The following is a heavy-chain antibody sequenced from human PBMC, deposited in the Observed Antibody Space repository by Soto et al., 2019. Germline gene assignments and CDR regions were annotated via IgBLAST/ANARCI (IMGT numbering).Heavy chain of an antibody. CDR2: IYYSGST. V-gene: IGHV4-39*01. J-gene: IGHJ4*02. D-gene: IGHD4-17*01. Sequence: PSETLSLTCTVSGGSISSSSYYWGWIRQPPGKGLEWIGSIYYSGSTYYNPSLKSRVTISVDTSKNQFSLKLSSVTAADTAAYYCARRYGDYDYWGQGTLVTVSS. CDR1: GGSISSSSYY. CDR3: ARRYGDYDY.